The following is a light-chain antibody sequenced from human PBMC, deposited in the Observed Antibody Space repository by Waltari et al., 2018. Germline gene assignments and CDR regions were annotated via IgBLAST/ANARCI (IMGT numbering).Light chain of an antibody. J-gene: IGLJ7*01. CDR1: GSNIGTTF. CDR2: RSD. V-gene: IGLV1-47*01. Sequence: QSALTQPPAASGTPGQRLIISCSGSGSNIGTTFVSCYQQFPGTAPKLLIYRSDQRASGVPDRFSGSKSGSSASLAISGLQSEDESLYYCAAWDDSLSAVVFGGGTQVTVL. CDR3: AAWDDSLSAVV.